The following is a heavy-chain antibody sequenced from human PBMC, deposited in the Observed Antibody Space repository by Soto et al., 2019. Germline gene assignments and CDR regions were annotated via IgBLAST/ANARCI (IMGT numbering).Heavy chain of an antibody. V-gene: IGHV1-2*04. J-gene: IGHJ4*02. CDR2: INPNSGGT. CDR1: GYTFTGYY. CDR3: ARDSKESGVTYYDYIWGSYRSLDY. D-gene: IGHD3-16*02. Sequence: ASVKVSCKASGYTFTGYYMHWVRQAPGQGLEWMGWINPNSGGTNYAQKFQGWVTMTRDTSISTAYMELSRLRSDDTAVYYCARDSKESGVTYYDYIWGSYRSLDYWGQGTLVTVSS.